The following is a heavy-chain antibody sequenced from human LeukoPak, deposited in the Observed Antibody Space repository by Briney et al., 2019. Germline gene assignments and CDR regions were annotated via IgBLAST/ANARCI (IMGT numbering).Heavy chain of an antibody. J-gene: IGHJ5*02. CDR3: ARAGTGYCSSTSCYLLLNWFDP. V-gene: IGHV4-34*01. Sequence: SETLSLTCAVYGGSFSGYYWSWIRQPPGKGLQRIGEINHSGSTNYNPSLKSRVTISVDTSKNQFSLKLSSVTAADTAVYYCARAGTGYCSSTSCYLLLNWFDPWGQGTLVTVSS. CDR1: GGSFSGYY. CDR2: INHSGST. D-gene: IGHD2-2*01.